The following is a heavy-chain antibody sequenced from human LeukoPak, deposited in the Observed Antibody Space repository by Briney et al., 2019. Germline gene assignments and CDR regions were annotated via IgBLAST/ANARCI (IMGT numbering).Heavy chain of an antibody. D-gene: IGHD1-7*01. CDR3: ARGTTNMAHDAFDI. Sequence: ASVKVSCKASGYTFTSYYIHWVRQAPGQGLEWMGIINPSGDRTTYAQKFQGRVTMTRDTSTSTVYMELSSPRSEDTAVYYCARGTTNMAHDAFDIWGQGTMVTVSS. J-gene: IGHJ3*02. V-gene: IGHV1-46*01. CDR1: GYTFTSYY. CDR2: INPSGDRT.